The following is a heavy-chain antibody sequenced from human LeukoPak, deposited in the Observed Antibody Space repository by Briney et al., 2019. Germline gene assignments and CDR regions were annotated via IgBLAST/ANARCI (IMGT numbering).Heavy chain of an antibody. CDR2: ISGSGGGT. CDR1: GLTFSNYA. D-gene: IGHD2-21*01. Sequence: GGSLRLSCAASGLTFSNYAMSWVRQAPGKGLEWVSAISGSGGGTYYAESVKGRFTISRDNSGDTLFLQMNSLRAEDTAPYYCAKARGDRSSYGMDVWGQGTTVTVSS. CDR3: AKARGDRSSYGMDV. V-gene: IGHV3-23*01. J-gene: IGHJ6*02.